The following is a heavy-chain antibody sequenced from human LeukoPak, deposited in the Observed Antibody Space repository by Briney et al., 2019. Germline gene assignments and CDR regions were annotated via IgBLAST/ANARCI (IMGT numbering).Heavy chain of an antibody. V-gene: IGHV3-64*01. Sequence: GGSLRLSCAASGFTFSTYNMNWVRQAPGKGLEYVSVVTNNGDTTYYANSVKGRFTISRDNSKRTLFLQMDSVRGEDMGVYYCARGHPYNYGSNDMDVWGSGTTVTVS. D-gene: IGHD3-10*01. CDR3: ARGHPYNYGSNDMDV. CDR1: GFTFSTYN. CDR2: VTNNGDTT. J-gene: IGHJ6*03.